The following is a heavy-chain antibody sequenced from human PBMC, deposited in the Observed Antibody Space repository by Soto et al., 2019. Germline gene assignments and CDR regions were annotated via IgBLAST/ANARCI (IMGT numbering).Heavy chain of an antibody. CDR1: GYTFTSYG. CDR3: ARDSPLYYYDSSGYYYVSDY. V-gene: IGHV1-18*01. CDR2: ISAYNGNT. J-gene: IGHJ4*02. D-gene: IGHD3-22*01. Sequence: ASVKVSCKASGYTFTSYGISWVRQAPGQGLEWMGWISAYNGNTNYAQKLQGRVTMTTDTSTSTAYMELRSLRSDDTAVYYCARDSPLYYYDSSGYYYVSDYWGRG.